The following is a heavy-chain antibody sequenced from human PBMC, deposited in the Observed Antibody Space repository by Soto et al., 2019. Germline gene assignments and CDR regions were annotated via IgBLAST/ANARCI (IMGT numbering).Heavy chain of an antibody. V-gene: IGHV1-18*01. D-gene: IGHD3-16*01. CDR3: ARAGASVFYYYYYMDV. CDR2: ISVYNGNT. J-gene: IGHJ6*03. CDR1: GYSFSSHG. Sequence: QVHLVQSGDEVKKPGAAVKVSCKASGYSFSSHGIGWVRQAPGQGLEWMGWISVYNGNTNYAQRFQGRVPLTTDTSTSTAYMELRSLRSDDTAVYYCARAGASVFYYYYYMDVWAKGTTVTVSS.